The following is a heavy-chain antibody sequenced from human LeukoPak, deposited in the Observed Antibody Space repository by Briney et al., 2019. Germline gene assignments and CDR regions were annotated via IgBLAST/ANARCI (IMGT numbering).Heavy chain of an antibody. Sequence: ETLSLTCTVSGGSISSYYWSWIRQPPGKGLEWIGYIYYSGSTNYNPSLKSRVTISVDTSKNQFSLKLSSVTAADTAVYYCASTYYYDSSGYFVYRGQGTLVTVSS. CDR2: IYYSGST. J-gene: IGHJ4*02. CDR3: ASTYYYDSSGYFVY. V-gene: IGHV4-59*01. CDR1: GGSISSYY. D-gene: IGHD3-22*01.